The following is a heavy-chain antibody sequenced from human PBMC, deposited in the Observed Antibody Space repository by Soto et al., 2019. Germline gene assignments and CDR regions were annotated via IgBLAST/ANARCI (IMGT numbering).Heavy chain of an antibody. Sequence: LRLSCAASGFTFSDCYMSWIRQAPGKGLEWVSYISSSGSTIYYADSVKGRFTISRDNAKNSLYLQMNSLRAEDTAVYYCARDFGYDYVDDYWGQGTLVTVSS. V-gene: IGHV3-11*01. D-gene: IGHD5-12*01. CDR1: GFTFSDCY. CDR3: ARDFGYDYVDDY. CDR2: ISSSGSTI. J-gene: IGHJ4*02.